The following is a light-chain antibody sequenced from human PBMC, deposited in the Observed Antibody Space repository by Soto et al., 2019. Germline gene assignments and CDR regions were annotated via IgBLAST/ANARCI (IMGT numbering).Light chain of an antibody. Sequence: EIVLTQSAGTRSLSPQERATLACRASQSVSSSYLAWYQQKPGQAPRLLIYGASSRANGIPDRLSGSGSGTDFTLTISRLEPEDFAVYYCQQYGSSQTFGQGTKVDI. CDR3: QQYGSSQT. CDR2: GAS. CDR1: QSVSSSY. J-gene: IGKJ1*01. V-gene: IGKV3-20*01.